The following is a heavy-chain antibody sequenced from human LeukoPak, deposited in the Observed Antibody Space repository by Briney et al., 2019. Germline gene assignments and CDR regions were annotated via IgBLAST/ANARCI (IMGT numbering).Heavy chain of an antibody. J-gene: IGHJ5*02. CDR1: GFTFSSYA. Sequence: GGSLRLSCAASGFTFSSYAMSWVRQAPGKGLEWVSAISGSGGSTYYADSVKGRFTISRDNSKNTLYLQMNSLRAEDTAVYYCAKKLGMVRGVIITWDQETLVTVSS. V-gene: IGHV3-23*01. CDR3: AKKLGMVRGVIIT. D-gene: IGHD3-10*01. CDR2: ISGSGGST.